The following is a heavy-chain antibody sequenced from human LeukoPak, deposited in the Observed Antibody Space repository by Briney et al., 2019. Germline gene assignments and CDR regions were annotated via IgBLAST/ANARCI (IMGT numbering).Heavy chain of an antibody. Sequence: GGTLRLSCAASGFTFDDYAMHWVRQAPGKGLEWVSGISWNSASIAYAVSVKGRFTISRGNAKNSLYLQINSLRAEDMALYYCAKSPQAVVRGGNYVDYWGQGTLVTVSS. D-gene: IGHD3-10*01. CDR1: GFTFDDYA. V-gene: IGHV3-9*03. J-gene: IGHJ4*02. CDR2: ISWNSASI. CDR3: AKSPQAVVRGGNYVDY.